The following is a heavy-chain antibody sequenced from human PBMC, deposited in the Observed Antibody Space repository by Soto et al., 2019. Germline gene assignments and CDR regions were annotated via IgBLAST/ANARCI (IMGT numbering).Heavy chain of an antibody. CDR3: ASGETYYGSGSSRF. Sequence: AVKVSCKASGGTFSSYAISWVRQAPGQGLEWMGGIIPIFGTANYAQKFQGRVTITADESTSTAYMELSSLRSEDTAVYYCASGETYYGSGSSRFWGQGTMVTVSS. CDR2: IIPIFGTA. V-gene: IGHV1-69*13. J-gene: IGHJ4*02. D-gene: IGHD3-10*01. CDR1: GGTFSSYA.